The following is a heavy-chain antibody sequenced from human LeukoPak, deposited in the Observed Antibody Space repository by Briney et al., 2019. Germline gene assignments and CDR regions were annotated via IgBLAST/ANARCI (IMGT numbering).Heavy chain of an antibody. Sequence: GESLQISCQGSGYSFTSYWIGWVRQMPGKGLEWMGIIYPGDSDTRYSPSFQGQVTISADKSISTAYLQWSSLKASDTAMYYCARRGIGAMVEFDYWGQGTLVTVSS. V-gene: IGHV5-51*01. CDR1: GYSFTSYW. J-gene: IGHJ4*02. CDR2: IYPGDSDT. CDR3: ARRGIGAMVEFDY. D-gene: IGHD5-18*01.